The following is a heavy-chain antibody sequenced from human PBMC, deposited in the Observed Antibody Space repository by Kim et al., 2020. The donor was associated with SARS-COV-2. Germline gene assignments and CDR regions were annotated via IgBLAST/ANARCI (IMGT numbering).Heavy chain of an antibody. CDR2: ISNSGGST. CDR1: GFTFSSYA. D-gene: IGHD3-10*01. Sequence: GGSLRLSCAASGFTFSSYAMSWVRQAPGKGLEWVSTISNSGGSTYYADSVKGRFTISRDNSKNTLYLQMNSLRAEDTAVYYCAKEARYYYGSGSYYRPNDYWGQGTLVTVSS. CDR3: AKEARYYYGSGSYYRPNDY. V-gene: IGHV3-23*01. J-gene: IGHJ4*02.